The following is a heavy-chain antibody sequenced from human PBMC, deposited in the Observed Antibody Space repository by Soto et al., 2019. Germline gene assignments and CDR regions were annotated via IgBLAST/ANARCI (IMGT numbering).Heavy chain of an antibody. D-gene: IGHD6-13*01. V-gene: IGHV1-69*01. CDR2: IIPIFGTA. J-gene: IGHJ5*02. CDR3: ARDVAAAGKVWFDP. CDR1: GGTFSSYA. Sequence: QVQLVQSGAEVKKPGSSVKVSCKASGGTFSSYAISWVRQAPGQGLERMGGIIPIFGTANYAQKFQGRVTITADESTSTAYMELSSLRSEDTAVYYCARDVAAAGKVWFDPWGQGTLVTVSS.